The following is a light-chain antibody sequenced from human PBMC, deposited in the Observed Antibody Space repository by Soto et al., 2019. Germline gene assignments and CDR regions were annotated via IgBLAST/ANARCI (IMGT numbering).Light chain of an antibody. CDR3: QQYKTYSTWT. J-gene: IGKJ1*01. V-gene: IGKV1-5*03. Sequence: DIQMTQSPSTLSASVGDRVTIICRASQTISSWLAWYQQKGGQAPKLLISKASILDSGVPSRFSGSGSGTEFNLTISSLQPEDFATYFCQQYKTYSTWTFGQGTKVEIK. CDR2: KAS. CDR1: QTISSW.